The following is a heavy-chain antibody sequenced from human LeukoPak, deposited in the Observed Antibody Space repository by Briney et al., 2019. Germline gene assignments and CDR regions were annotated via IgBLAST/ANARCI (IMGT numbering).Heavy chain of an antibody. D-gene: IGHD3-22*01. V-gene: IGHV1-2*02. J-gene: IGHJ4*02. CDR1: GYTFTGYY. CDR3: ASGYYDSSGYYSLDY. CDR2: INPNSGGT. Sequence: ASVKVSCKASGYTFTGYYMHWVRQAPGQGLEWMGWINPNSGGTNYAQKFQGRFTMTRDTSISTAYMELSRLRSDDAAVYYCASGYYDSSGYYSLDYWGQGTLVTVSS.